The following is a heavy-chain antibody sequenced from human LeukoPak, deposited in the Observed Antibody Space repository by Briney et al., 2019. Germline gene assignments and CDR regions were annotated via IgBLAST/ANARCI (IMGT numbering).Heavy chain of an antibody. D-gene: IGHD2-8*01. V-gene: IGHV1-69*13. CDR2: IIPIFGTA. J-gene: IGHJ4*02. CDR1: GGTFSSYA. CDR3: ARGHEGYCTNGVCYFDY. Sequence: SVKVSCKASGGTFSSYAISWVRQAPGQGLEWMGGIIPIFGTANYAQKFQGGVTITADESTSTAYMELSSLRSEDTAVYYCARGHEGYCTNGVCYFDYWGQGTLVTVSS.